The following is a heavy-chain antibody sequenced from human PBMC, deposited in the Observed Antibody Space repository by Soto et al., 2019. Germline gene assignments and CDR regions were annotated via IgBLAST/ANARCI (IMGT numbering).Heavy chain of an antibody. J-gene: IGHJ4*02. Sequence: SGGSLRLSCAASGFTFDDDVMSWVRQAPGKGLEWVSGINWNGGSTAYAESVKGRFTISRDNAKNSLYLQMNSLRAEDTALYYCARGGVVSTYFDYWGQGTLVTVSS. CDR2: INWNGGST. CDR1: GFTFDDDV. CDR3: ARGGVVSTYFDY. D-gene: IGHD3-22*01. V-gene: IGHV3-20*04.